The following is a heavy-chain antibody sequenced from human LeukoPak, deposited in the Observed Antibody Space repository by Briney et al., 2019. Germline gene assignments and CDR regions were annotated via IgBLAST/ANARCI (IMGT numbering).Heavy chain of an antibody. CDR2: TGDSDGST. Sequence: GGSLRLSCAASGFTFSGSGMSWVRQAPGKGLEWISSTGDSDGSTYYADSLKGRFTISRDNSKNTLYLQMNNLRAEDTAVYYCAKGGCRGTCNPLAYWGQGALVTVSP. J-gene: IGHJ4*02. CDR1: GFTFSGSG. CDR3: AKGGCRGTCNPLAY. V-gene: IGHV3-23*01. D-gene: IGHD2-15*01.